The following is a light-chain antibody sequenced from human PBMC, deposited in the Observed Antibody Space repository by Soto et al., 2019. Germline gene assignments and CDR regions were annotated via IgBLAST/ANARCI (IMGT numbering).Light chain of an antibody. CDR2: EVS. CDR1: STDVGGYNY. CDR3: CSYGGRYHYV. V-gene: IGLV2-8*01. Sequence: QSALTQPPSAAGSPGQSVTISCTGTSTDVGGYNYVSWYQQYPGKAPKLMIYEVSKRPSGVPDRFSGSKSGNTASLTVSGLQAEDEDDYYCCSYGGRYHYVFGPGTKVTVL. J-gene: IGLJ1*01.